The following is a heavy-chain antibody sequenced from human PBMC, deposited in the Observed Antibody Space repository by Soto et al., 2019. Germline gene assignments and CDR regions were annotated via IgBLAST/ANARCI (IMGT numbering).Heavy chain of an antibody. D-gene: IGHD6-19*01. J-gene: IGHJ4*02. V-gene: IGHV3-33*01. CDR1: GFTFSSYG. CDR3: ARGRKYSSGWYFDY. CDR2: IWYDGSNK. Sequence: GVSLRLSCAASGFTFSSYGMHWVRQAPGKGLEWVAVIWYDGSNKYYADSVKGRFTISRDNSKNTLYLQMNSLRAEDTAVYYCARGRKYSSGWYFDYWGQGTLVTVSS.